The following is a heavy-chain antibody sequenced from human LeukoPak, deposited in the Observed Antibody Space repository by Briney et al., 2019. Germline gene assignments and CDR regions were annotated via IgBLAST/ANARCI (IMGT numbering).Heavy chain of an antibody. CDR2: INHSGST. J-gene: IGHJ4*02. Sequence: MTSETLSLTCAVYGGSFSGYYWSWIRQPPGKGLEWIGEINHSGSTNYNPSLKSRVTISVDTSKNQFSLKLSSVTAADTAVYYCAMAQYYFDYWGQGTLVTVSS. CDR1: GGSFSGYY. V-gene: IGHV4-34*01. CDR3: AMAQYYFDY.